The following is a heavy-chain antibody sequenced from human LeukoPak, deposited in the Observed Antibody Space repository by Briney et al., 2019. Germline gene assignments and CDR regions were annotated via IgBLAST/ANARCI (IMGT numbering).Heavy chain of an antibody. D-gene: IGHD2-15*01. V-gene: IGHV4-30-4*01. J-gene: IGHJ4*02. CDR2: IHYSGNT. Sequence: PSETLSLTCTVSGGSISNGDYYWSWIRPPPGKGLEWIAHIHYSGNTYYNPSLKSRVTISVDTSKNQFSLKLSSVTAADTAVYYCARTTCSGGSCYYDYWGQGTLVTVSS. CDR3: ARTTCSGGSCYYDY. CDR1: GGSISNGDYY.